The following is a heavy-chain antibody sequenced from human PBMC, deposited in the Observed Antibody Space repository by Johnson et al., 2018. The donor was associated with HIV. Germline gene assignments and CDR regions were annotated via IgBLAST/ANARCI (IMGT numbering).Heavy chain of an antibody. Sequence: VQLVESGGGLIQPEGSLRLSCAASGFTVSSNYMSWVRQAPGKGLEWVSVIYSGGTTYYADSVKGRFTISRDNSKNTLYLQMNSLRAEDTAVYYCARESANSGRYSGAFDVWGQGTMVIVSS. CDR2: IYSGGTT. CDR1: GFTVSSNY. V-gene: IGHV3-53*01. J-gene: IGHJ3*01. CDR3: ARESANSGRYSGAFDV. D-gene: IGHD1-26*01.